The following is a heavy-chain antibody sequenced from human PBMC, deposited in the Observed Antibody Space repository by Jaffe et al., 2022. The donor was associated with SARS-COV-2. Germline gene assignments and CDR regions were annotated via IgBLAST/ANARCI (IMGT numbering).Heavy chain of an antibody. CDR2: ISSSGSTI. CDR3: ARARSPEPVGYDILTGYWLDGMDV. CDR1: GFTFSSYE. D-gene: IGHD3-9*01. Sequence: EVQLVESGGGLVQPGGSLRLSCAASGFTFSSYEMNWVRQAPGKGLEWVSYISSSGSTIYYADSVKGRFTISRDNAKNSLYLQMNSLRAEDTAVYYCARARSPEPVGYDILTGYWLDGMDVWGQGTTVTVSS. J-gene: IGHJ6*02. V-gene: IGHV3-48*03.